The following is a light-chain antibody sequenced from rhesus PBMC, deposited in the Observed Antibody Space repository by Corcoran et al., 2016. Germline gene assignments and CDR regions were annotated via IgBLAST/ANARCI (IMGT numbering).Light chain of an antibody. Sequence: QSALTQPPSVSNSLGKSVTISCSGTSRDIGGYDGVSWYQQYSGTAPRLLIFEVNKRPSGVFGRFSCSKSGKLASLTISGLPAEDEAGYYCCSFRTGGTFIFGGGTRLTVL. CDR2: EVN. V-gene: IGLV2-38*01. CDR1: SRDIGGYDG. CDR3: CSFRTGGTFI. J-gene: IGLJ1*01.